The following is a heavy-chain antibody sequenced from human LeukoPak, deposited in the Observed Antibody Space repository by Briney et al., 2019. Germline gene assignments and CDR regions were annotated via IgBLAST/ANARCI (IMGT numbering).Heavy chain of an antibody. J-gene: IGHJ6*04. CDR1: GYTFTGYY. V-gene: IGHV1-2*02. CDR2: INPNSGGT. CDR3: ARAADIVVGMDV. Sequence: ASVKVSCKASGYTFTGYYMHWVRQAPGQGLEWMGWINPNSGGTNYAQKFQGRVTMTRDTSISTAYMELSRLRSDDTAVYYCARAADIVVGMDVWGKGTTVTVSS. D-gene: IGHD2-2*01.